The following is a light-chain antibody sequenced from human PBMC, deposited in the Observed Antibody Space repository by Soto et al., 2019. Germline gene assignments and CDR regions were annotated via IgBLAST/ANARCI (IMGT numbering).Light chain of an antibody. CDR1: SSNIGSNT. Sequence: QSALTQPPSASGTPGQRVTISCSGSSSNIGSNTVNWYQQLPGTAPKLVIYSNNQRPSGVPDRFSGSKSGTSASLAISGLQSEDEADYYCVAWDDSLNGYVVFGGGTKVNVL. CDR3: VAWDDSLNGYVV. J-gene: IGLJ2*01. CDR2: SNN. V-gene: IGLV1-44*01.